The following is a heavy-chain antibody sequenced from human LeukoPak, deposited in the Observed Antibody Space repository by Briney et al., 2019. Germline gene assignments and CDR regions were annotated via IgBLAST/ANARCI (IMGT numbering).Heavy chain of an antibody. V-gene: IGHV3-23*01. Sequence: SGGSLRLSCAASGFTFSSYAISWVRQAPGKGLEWVSSISGSGISTYYANSVKGRFSISRDNSKNTLDLQMNSLGAEDTAVYFCAKDYIGYDQDFDYWGQGTLVTVSS. CDR2: ISGSGIST. J-gene: IGHJ4*02. CDR1: GFTFSSYA. D-gene: IGHD2-2*01. CDR3: AKDYIGYDQDFDY.